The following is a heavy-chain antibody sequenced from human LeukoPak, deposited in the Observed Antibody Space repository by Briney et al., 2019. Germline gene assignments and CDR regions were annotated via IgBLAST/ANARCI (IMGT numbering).Heavy chain of an antibody. D-gene: IGHD2-2*01. CDR3: AREGPSPEVPVTHWFDP. V-gene: IGHV3-30-3*01. CDR2: ISYDGSNS. J-gene: IGHJ5*02. CDR1: GFIFRNYA. Sequence: GGSLRLSCVASGFIFRNYAIHWVRQAPGKGLEWVAVISYDGSNSYYANSVKGRFTVSRDNSKNTLSLQMSSLRPEDTAVYYCAREGPSPEVPVTHWFDPWGQGTLVSVSS.